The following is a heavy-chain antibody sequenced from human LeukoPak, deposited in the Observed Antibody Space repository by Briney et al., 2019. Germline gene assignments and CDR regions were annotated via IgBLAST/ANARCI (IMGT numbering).Heavy chain of an antibody. Sequence: SETLSLTCTVSGYSISSGYYWGWIRQPPGKGLEWIGSIYHSGSTYYNPSLKSRVTISVDTSKNQFSLKLSSVTAADTAVYYCARDYKWFDPWGQGTLVTVSP. CDR3: ARDYKWFDP. J-gene: IGHJ5*02. V-gene: IGHV4-38-2*02. CDR1: GYSISSGYY. CDR2: IYHSGST.